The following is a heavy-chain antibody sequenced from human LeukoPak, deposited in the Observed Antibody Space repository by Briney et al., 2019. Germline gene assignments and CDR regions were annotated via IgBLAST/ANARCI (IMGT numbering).Heavy chain of an antibody. CDR2: ISAYNGNT. V-gene: IGHV1-18*01. D-gene: IGHD3-22*01. Sequence: VASVKVSCKASGYTFTSYGISWVRQAPGQGLEWMGWISAYNGNTNYAQKLQGRVTVTTDTSTSTAYMELRSLRSDDTAVYYCARGGVSDYYDSSGYYFWGQGTLVTVSS. CDR3: ARGGVSDYYDSSGYYF. CDR1: GYTFTSYG. J-gene: IGHJ4*02.